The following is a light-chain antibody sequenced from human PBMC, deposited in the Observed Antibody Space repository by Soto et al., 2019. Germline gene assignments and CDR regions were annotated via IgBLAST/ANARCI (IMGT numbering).Light chain of an antibody. CDR3: QQYNNWVT. J-gene: IGKJ5*01. CDR1: QTISSW. Sequence: DIQMTQSPSTLSGSVGDSVTITCRASQTISSWLAWYQQKPGKAPKLLIYKASTLKSGVPSRFSGSGSGTEFTLTISSLQPDDFAVYYCQQYNNWVTFGQGTRLEIK. CDR2: KAS. V-gene: IGKV1-5*03.